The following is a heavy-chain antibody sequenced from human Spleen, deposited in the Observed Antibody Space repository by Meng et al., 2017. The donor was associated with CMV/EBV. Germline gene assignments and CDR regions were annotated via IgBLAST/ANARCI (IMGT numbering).Heavy chain of an antibody. Sequence: KVSCKTSGYSFSTHWIGWVRQKPGKGLEWMGVIFPGDFDARYSPSFQGHVTISVDKSINTAYLQWSSLKASDTAMYYCARADAFMHWAFEIWGQGIVVTVSS. CDR1: GYSFSTHW. CDR3: ARADAFMHWAFEI. D-gene: IGHD3-16*01. CDR2: IFPGDFDA. V-gene: IGHV5-51*01. J-gene: IGHJ3*02.